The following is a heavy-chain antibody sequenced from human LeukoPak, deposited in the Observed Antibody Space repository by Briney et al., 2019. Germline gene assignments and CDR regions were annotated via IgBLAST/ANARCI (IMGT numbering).Heavy chain of an antibody. Sequence: GASVKVSCKASGYTFTSYGISWVRQAPGQGLEWMGWISAYNGNTNYAQKLQGRVTMTTDTSTSTAYMELRSLRSDDTAVYYCATGRSVDTHYYYYMDVWGKGTTVTVSS. J-gene: IGHJ6*03. CDR3: ATGRSVDTHYYYYMDV. CDR1: GYTFTSYG. V-gene: IGHV1-18*01. D-gene: IGHD5-18*01. CDR2: ISAYNGNT.